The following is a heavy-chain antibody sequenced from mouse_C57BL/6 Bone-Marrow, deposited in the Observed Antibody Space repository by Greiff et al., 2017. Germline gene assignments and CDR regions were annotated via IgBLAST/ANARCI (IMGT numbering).Heavy chain of an antibody. CDR2: IDPSDSYT. D-gene: IGHD2-5*01. J-gene: IGHJ1*03. Sequence: VQLQQPGAELVMPGASVKLSCKASGYTFTSYWMHWVKQRPGQGLEWIGEIDPSDSYTNYNQKFKGKSTLTVDKSSSTAYMQLSSLTSEDSAVYYCARDYYSNYVGYFDVWGTGTTVTVSS. CDR1: GYTFTSYW. CDR3: ARDYYSNYVGYFDV. V-gene: IGHV1-69*01.